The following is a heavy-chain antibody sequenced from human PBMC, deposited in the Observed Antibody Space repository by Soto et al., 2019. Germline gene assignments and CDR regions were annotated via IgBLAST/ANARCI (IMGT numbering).Heavy chain of an antibody. CDR2: FFVGGNT. J-gene: IGHJ6*02. CDR3: SRLNGYCVSTGCHGYYGMDV. D-gene: IGHD2-2*03. V-gene: IGHV4-39*01. CDR1: GGSIGSTTYY. Sequence: SETLSLTCTVSGGSIGSTTYYWGWMRQPPGKGLEWIASFFVGGNTYYNPSLKSRVTISVDTSKNKFSLKLSSVTAADTAVYYCSRLNGYCVSTGCHGYYGMDVWGQGTTVTVSS.